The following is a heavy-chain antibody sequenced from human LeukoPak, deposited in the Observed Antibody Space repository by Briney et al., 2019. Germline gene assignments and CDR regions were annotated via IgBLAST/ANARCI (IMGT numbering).Heavy chain of an antibody. CDR2: IYPGDSDT. CDR1: GYSFTIYW. Sequence: GESLKISCKGSGYSFTIYWIGWVRQMPGKGLEWIGIIYPGDSDTRYSPSFQGQVTISADKSISTAYLQWSSLKASDTAMYYCARRISTSYYYYMDVWGHGTLVIVSS. J-gene: IGHJ6*03. D-gene: IGHD2/OR15-2a*01. V-gene: IGHV5-51*01. CDR3: ARRISTSYYYYMDV.